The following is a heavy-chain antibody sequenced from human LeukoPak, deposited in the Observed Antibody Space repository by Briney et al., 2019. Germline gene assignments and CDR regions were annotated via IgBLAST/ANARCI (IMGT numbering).Heavy chain of an antibody. CDR2: MNPNSGNT. CDR3: ARVWEYYYGSGSLRGYNWFDP. Sequence: ASVKVSCKASGYTFTSYDINWVRQATGQGLEWMGWMNPNSGNTGYAQKFQGRVTMTRNTSISTAYMELSSLRSEDTAVYYCARVWEYYYGSGSLRGYNWFDPWGQGTLVTVSS. V-gene: IGHV1-8*01. J-gene: IGHJ5*02. CDR1: GYTFTSYD. D-gene: IGHD3-10*01.